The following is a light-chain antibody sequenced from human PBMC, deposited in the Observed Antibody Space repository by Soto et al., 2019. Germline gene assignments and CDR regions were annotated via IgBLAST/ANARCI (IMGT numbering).Light chain of an antibody. CDR3: QQYGSSPLT. CDR1: QSVSSRS. J-gene: IGKJ4*02. Sequence: EIVLTQSPGTLSLSPGERATLSCRASQSVSSRSLAWYQQKPGQAPRLLIYGASSRATGIPDRFSGSGSGTGFTLTISRLEPEDFAVYYGQQYGSSPLTFGGGTKVEIK. V-gene: IGKV3-20*01. CDR2: GAS.